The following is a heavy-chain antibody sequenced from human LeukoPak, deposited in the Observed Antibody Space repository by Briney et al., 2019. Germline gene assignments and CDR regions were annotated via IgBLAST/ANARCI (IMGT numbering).Heavy chain of an antibody. J-gene: IGHJ3*02. Sequence: GGSLRLSCAASGFTVSSNYMSWVRQAPGKGLEWVSVIYSGGSTYYADSVKGRFTISRHNSKNTLYLQMNSLRAEDTAVYYCARGYSYGFDDAFDIWGQGTMVTVSS. CDR3: ARGYSYGFDDAFDI. CDR1: GFTVSSNY. V-gene: IGHV3-53*04. CDR2: IYSGGST. D-gene: IGHD5-18*01.